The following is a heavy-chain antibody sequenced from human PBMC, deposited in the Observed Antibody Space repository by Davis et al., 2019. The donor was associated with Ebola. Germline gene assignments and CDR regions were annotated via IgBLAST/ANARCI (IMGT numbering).Heavy chain of an antibody. D-gene: IGHD1-7*01. V-gene: IGHV3-15*01. CDR1: GFTFSNAW. Sequence: PGGSLRLSCAASGFTFSNAWMSWVRQAPGKGLEWVGRIKSKTDGGTTDYAAPVKGRFTISRDDSKNTLYLQMNSLKTEDTAVYYCTTDTLELGFWYYYYGMDVWGQGTTVTVSS. CDR2: IKSKTDGGTT. J-gene: IGHJ6*02. CDR3: TTDTLELGFWYYYYGMDV.